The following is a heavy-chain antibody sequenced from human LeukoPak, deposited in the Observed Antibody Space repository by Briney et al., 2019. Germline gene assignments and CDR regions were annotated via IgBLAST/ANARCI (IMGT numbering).Heavy chain of an antibody. CDR1: GGSISSYY. V-gene: IGHV4-4*07. CDR3: ARVGSGTIFNWFDP. CDR2: IYTSGST. J-gene: IGHJ5*02. Sequence: SETLSLTYTVSGGSISSYYWSWIRQPAGKGLEWIGRIYTSGSTNYNPSLKSRVTMSVDTSKNQFSLKLSSVTAADTAVYYCARVGSGTIFNWFDPWGQGTLVTVSS. D-gene: IGHD3-3*01.